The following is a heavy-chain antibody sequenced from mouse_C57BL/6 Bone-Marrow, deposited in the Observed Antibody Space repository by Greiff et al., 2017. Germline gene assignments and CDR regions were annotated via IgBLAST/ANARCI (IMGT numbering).Heavy chain of an antibody. CDR1: GYTFTEYT. V-gene: IGHV1-62-2*01. D-gene: IGHD1-1*01. J-gene: IGHJ1*03. CDR2: FYPGSGSL. CDR3: ARHGPGYGSSYGYFDV. Sequence: QVQLKQSGAELVKPGASVKLSCKASGYTFTEYTIHWVKQRSGQGLEWIGWFYPGSGSLKYNEKFKDKATLTADKSSSTVYMELSRLTSDDSAVYFCARHGPGYGSSYGYFDVWGTGTTVTVSS.